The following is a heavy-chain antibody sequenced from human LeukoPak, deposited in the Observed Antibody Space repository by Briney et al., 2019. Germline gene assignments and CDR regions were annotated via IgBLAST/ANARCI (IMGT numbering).Heavy chain of an antibody. D-gene: IGHD5-18*01. CDR1: GGSISSYY. CDR2: IYYSGST. V-gene: IGHV4-59*01. CDR3: ARVAPLGGYSFDAFDI. Sequence: SETLSLTCTVSGGSISSYYWSWIRQPPGKGLEWIGYIYYSGSTNYNPSLKSRVTISVDTSKNQFSLKLSSVTAADTAVYYCARVAPLGGYSFDAFDIWGQGTMVTVSS. J-gene: IGHJ3*02.